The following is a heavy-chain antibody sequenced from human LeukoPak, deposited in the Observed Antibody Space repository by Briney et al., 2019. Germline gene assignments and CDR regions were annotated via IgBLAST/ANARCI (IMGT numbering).Heavy chain of an antibody. V-gene: IGHV1-69*04. CDR1: GGTFSSYA. J-gene: IGHJ6*02. CDR3: ASTLETSGWYYYYYGMDV. D-gene: IGHD6-19*01. CDR2: IIPILGIA. Sequence: ASVKVSCKAFGGTFSSYAISWVRQAPGQGLEWMGRIIPILGIANYAQKFQGRVTITADKSTSTAYMELSSLRSEDTAVYYCASTLETSGWYYYYYGMDVWGQGTTVTVSS.